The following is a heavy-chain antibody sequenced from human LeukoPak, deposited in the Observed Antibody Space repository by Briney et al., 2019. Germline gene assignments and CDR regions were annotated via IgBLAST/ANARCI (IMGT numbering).Heavy chain of an antibody. CDR2: IYHSGST. D-gene: IGHD3-10*01. J-gene: IGHJ4*02. CDR1: GGSISSGGYY. V-gene: IGHV4-30-2*01. CDR3: ARHLRDYYGSGSSYFDY. Sequence: SETLSLTCNVSGGSISSGGYYWSWIRQAPGKGLEWIGYIYHSGSTYYNPSLKSRVTISVDTSKNQFSLKLSSVTAADTAVYYCARHLRDYYGSGSSYFDYWGQGTLVTVSS.